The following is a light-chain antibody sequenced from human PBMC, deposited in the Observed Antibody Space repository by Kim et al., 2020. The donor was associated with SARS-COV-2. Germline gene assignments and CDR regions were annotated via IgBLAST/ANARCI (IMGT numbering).Light chain of an antibody. Sequence: PGGAVTPTWDSSPGAVTSGHFPYWFQQKPGQAPRTLIYDTGNRHSWTPARFSGSLLGGKAALTLSAAQAEDEADYYCLLSYSDSRVFGGGTQLTVL. J-gene: IGLJ2*01. CDR1: PGAVTSGHF. CDR2: DTG. V-gene: IGLV7-46*01. CDR3: LLSYSDSRV.